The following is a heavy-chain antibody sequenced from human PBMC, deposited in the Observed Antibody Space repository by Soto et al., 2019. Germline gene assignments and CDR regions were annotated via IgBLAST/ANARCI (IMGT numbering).Heavy chain of an antibody. Sequence: SVKVSCKASGGTFSSYTISWVRQAPGQGLEWMGRIIPILGIANYAQKFQGRVTITADKSTSTAYMELSSLRSEDTAVYYCARDPGDYYDSSGYYDYWGQGTLVTVSS. CDR2: IIPILGIA. CDR3: ARDPGDYYDSSGYYDY. CDR1: GGTFSSYT. J-gene: IGHJ4*02. V-gene: IGHV1-69*04. D-gene: IGHD3-22*01.